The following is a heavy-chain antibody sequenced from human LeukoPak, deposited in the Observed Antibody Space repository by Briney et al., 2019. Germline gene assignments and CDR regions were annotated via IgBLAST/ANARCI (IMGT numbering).Heavy chain of an antibody. CDR2: ISGSGGST. V-gene: IGHV3-23*01. CDR1: GFTFSSYG. D-gene: IGHD6-13*01. J-gene: IGHJ5*02. CDR3: AKDLAGTWSSWFDP. Sequence: GGSLRLSCAACGFTFSSYGMSWVRQAPGKGLEWVSAISGSGGSTYYANSVKGRFTISRDNSKNTLYLQMNSLRAEDTAVYYCAKDLAGTWSSWFDPWGQGTLVTVSS.